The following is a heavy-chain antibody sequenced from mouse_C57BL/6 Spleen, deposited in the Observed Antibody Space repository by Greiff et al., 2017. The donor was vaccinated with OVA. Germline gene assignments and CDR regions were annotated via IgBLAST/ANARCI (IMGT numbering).Heavy chain of an antibody. Sequence: QVQLQQPGAELVKPGASVKVSCKASGYTFTSYWMHWVKQRPGQGLEWIGRLHPSDSDTNYNQKFKGKATLTVDKSSSTAYMQLSSLTSEDSAVYYCAISYYYGRGYAMDYWGQGTSVTVSS. V-gene: IGHV1-74*01. CDR1: GYTFTSYW. D-gene: IGHD1-1*01. J-gene: IGHJ4*01. CDR2: LHPSDSDT. CDR3: AISYYYGRGYAMDY.